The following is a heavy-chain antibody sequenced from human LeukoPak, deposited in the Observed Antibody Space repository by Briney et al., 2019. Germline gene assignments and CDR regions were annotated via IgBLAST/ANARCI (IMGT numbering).Heavy chain of an antibody. CDR1: GGTFSSYA. D-gene: IGHD1-26*01. CDR3: ARGISGSYYYYYMDV. Sequence: SVKVSCKASGGTFSSYAISWVRQAPGQGLEWMGGIIPIFGTANYAQKFQGRVTITTDESTSAAYMELSSLRSEDTAVYYCARGISGSYYYYYMDVWGKGTTVTVSS. CDR2: IIPIFGTA. J-gene: IGHJ6*03. V-gene: IGHV1-69*05.